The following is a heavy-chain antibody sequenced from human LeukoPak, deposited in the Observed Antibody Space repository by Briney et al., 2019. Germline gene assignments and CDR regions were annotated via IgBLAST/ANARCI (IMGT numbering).Heavy chain of an antibody. CDR1: GYTLTELS. CDR3: ATAHPQRCTSCYFVYQNWFGP. V-gene: IGHV1-24*01. CDR2: LDPEDGET. D-gene: IGHD2-2*01. J-gene: IGHJ5*02. Sequence: GASVKVSCKVSGYTLTELSMHWVRQAPGKGLEWMGGLDPEDGETIYAQKFQGRVTMTEDTSTDTAYMELSSLRSEDTAVYYCATAHPQRCTSCYFVYQNWFGPWGQGTLVTVSS.